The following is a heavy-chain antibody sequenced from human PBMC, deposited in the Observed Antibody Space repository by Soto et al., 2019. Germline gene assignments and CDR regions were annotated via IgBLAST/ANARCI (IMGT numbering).Heavy chain of an antibody. J-gene: IGHJ6*02. V-gene: IGHV3-30*18. D-gene: IGHD7-27*01. Sequence: GGSLRLSCAASGFTFSSYGMHWVRQAPGKGLEWVAVISYDGSNKYYADSVKGRFTISRDNSKNTLYLQMNSLRAEDTAVYYCAKDFELWGYYYYGMDVWGQGTTVTVSS. CDR3: AKDFELWGYYYYGMDV. CDR1: GFTFSSYG. CDR2: ISYDGSNK.